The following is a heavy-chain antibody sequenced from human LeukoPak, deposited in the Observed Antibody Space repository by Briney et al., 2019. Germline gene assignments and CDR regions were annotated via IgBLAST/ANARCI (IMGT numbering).Heavy chain of an antibody. V-gene: IGHV4-30-2*01. CDR2: IYHSGST. CDR1: GGSISSGGYS. D-gene: IGHD6-19*01. J-gene: IGHJ4*02. CDR3: AREAGYSSGWYDY. Sequence: SETLSLTCAVSGGSISSGGYSWSWIRQPPGKGLEWIGYIYHSGSTYYNPSLKSRVTISVDRSKNQFSLKLSSVTAADTAVYYCAREAGYSSGWYDYWGQGTLATVSS.